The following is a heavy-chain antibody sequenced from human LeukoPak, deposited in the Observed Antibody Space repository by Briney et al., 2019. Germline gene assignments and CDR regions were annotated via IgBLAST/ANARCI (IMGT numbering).Heavy chain of an antibody. CDR2: ISSSSSYI. J-gene: IGHJ4*02. Sequence: GGSLRLSCAASGVTFSSYSMNWVRQAPGKGLEWVSSISSSSSYIYYADSVKGRFTISRDNAKNSLYLQMNSLRAEDTAVYYCARELDYYDSSGYSDYWGQGPLVTVSS. CDR3: ARELDYYDSSGYSDY. D-gene: IGHD3-22*01. V-gene: IGHV3-21*01. CDR1: GVTFSSYS.